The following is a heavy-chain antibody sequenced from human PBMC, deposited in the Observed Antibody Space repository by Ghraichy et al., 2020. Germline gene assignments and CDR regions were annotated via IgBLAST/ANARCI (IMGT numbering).Heavy chain of an antibody. J-gene: IGHJ3*01. Sequence: ASVKVSCKASGYTFTSYDINWVRQATGQGLEWMGWMNFNSGNTGYAQKFQGRVTMTRDNSISTACVELSGLRSEDTAVYYCARGGGYYDSSGNYHRAGFDVWGQGTMVTVSS. V-gene: IGHV1-8*02. CDR1: GYTFTSYD. CDR2: MNFNSGNT. D-gene: IGHD3-22*01. CDR3: ARGGGYYDSSGNYHRAGFDV.